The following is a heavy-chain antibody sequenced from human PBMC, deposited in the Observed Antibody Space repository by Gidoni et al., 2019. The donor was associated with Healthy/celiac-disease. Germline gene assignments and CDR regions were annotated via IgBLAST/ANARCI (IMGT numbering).Heavy chain of an antibody. J-gene: IGHJ5*02. CDR2: ISGDGGST. V-gene: IGHV3-43*02. CDR1: GFTFDDYA. CDR3: AKDSLIDDYGDYYYLPKYNWFDP. Sequence: EVQLVESGGGVVQPGGSLRLSCAASGFTFDDYAMHWVRQAPGKGLEWVSLISGDGGSTYYADSVKGRFTISRDNSKNSLYLQMNSLRTEDTALYYCAKDSLIDDYGDYYYLPKYNWFDPWGQGTLVTVSS. D-gene: IGHD4-17*01.